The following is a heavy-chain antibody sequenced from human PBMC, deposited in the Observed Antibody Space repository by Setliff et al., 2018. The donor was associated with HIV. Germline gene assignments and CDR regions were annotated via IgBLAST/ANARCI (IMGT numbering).Heavy chain of an antibody. Sequence: PSETLSLTCTVSGDSVTDYYWSWIRQPPGKGLEWIGYIYFGGSANYNPSLKSRVTISADNAEKSLYLQMNSLRAEDTAVYYCAGENVDIVATTKAIDFWGQGTLVTVSS. CDR3: AGENVDIVATTKAIDF. CDR2: IYFGGSA. D-gene: IGHD5-12*01. J-gene: IGHJ4*02. CDR1: GDSVTDYY. V-gene: IGHV4-59*02.